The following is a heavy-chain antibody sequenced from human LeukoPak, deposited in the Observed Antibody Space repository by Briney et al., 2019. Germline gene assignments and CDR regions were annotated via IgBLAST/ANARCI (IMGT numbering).Heavy chain of an antibody. CDR1: GCTFTSYG. D-gene: IGHD1-26*01. V-gene: IGHV1-18*01. CDR3: TRAAVVSGSGGY. Sequence: ASVKVSCKASGCTFTSYGISWVRQAPGQGLGWMGWISAYNGNTNYAQKLQGRVTMTTDTSTSTAYMELGSVAGADTALYDSTRAAVVSGSGGYWGQGTLVTVSS. CDR2: ISAYNGNT. J-gene: IGHJ4*02.